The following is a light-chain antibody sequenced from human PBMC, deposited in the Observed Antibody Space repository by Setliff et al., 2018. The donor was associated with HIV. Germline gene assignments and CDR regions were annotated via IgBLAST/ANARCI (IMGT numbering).Light chain of an antibody. V-gene: IGKV4-1*01. CDR3: QQYFSNPIT. J-gene: IGKJ5*01. CDR1: QSILFSSNNNNY. CDR2: WAS. Sequence: DIVMTQSPDSLAVSLGERATINCKSSQSILFSSNNNNYLAWYQQKPGQPPKLLIYWASARESGVPDRFSGSGSGTDFTLTISSLQAEDVAVYYCQQYFSNPITVGQGTRLEIK.